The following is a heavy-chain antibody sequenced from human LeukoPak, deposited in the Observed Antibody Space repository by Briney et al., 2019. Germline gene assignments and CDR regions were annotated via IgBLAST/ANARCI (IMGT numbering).Heavy chain of an antibody. CDR1: GGSIDTTIYF. Sequence: SETLSLTCGVSGGSIDTTIYFWGWIRQPPGKGLEWIGNIYYNGDTYYNPSLESRVTLSMDTSKNRFSLRLSSVTAADTAVYYCARTLSARDWFDPWGQGTLVTVSS. V-gene: IGHV4-39*02. J-gene: IGHJ5*02. D-gene: IGHD3-3*02. CDR2: IYYNGDT. CDR3: ARTLSARDWFDP.